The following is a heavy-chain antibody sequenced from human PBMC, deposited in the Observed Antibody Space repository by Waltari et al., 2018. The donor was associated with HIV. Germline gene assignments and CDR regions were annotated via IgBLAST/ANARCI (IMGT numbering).Heavy chain of an antibody. CDR1: GFTFTSSA. Sequence: QMQLVQSGPEVKKPGTSVKVSCKASGFTFTSSAMQWVRQARGQRLEWIGWIVGGSGNQNYEQKFQERVTSPRDMSTSTAYMELSSLGSEDTAVYYCAAGRCSGGSCYSGYYYYGMDVWGQGTTVTVSS. J-gene: IGHJ6*02. CDR3: AAGRCSGGSCYSGYYYYGMDV. V-gene: IGHV1-58*02. D-gene: IGHD2-15*01. CDR2: IVGGSGNQ.